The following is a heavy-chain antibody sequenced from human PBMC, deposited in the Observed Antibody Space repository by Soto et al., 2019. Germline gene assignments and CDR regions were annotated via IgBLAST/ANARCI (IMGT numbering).Heavy chain of an antibody. D-gene: IGHD3-3*01. CDR1: GFTFSSYG. Sequence: PGGSLRLSCAASGFTFSSYGMHWVRQAPGKGLEWVAVIWYDGSNKYYADSVKGRFTISRDNSKNTLYLQMNSLRAEDTAVFYCARDRRPYYDFWSGYPYYMDVWGKGTKVTVSS. J-gene: IGHJ6*03. CDR2: IWYDGSNK. CDR3: ARDRRPYYDFWSGYPYYMDV. V-gene: IGHV3-33*01.